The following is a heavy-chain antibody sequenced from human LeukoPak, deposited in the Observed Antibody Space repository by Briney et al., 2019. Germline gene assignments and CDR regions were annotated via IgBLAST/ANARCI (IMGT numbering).Heavy chain of an antibody. V-gene: IGHV4-34*01. J-gene: IGHJ6*03. CDR1: GGSFSGYY. Sequence: SETLSLTCAVYGGSFSGYYWSWIRQPPGKGLEWIGEINHRGSTNYNPSLKSRVTISVDTSKNQFSLKLSSVTAADTAVYYCARDRGIAAAAGYYYMDVWGKGTTVTVSS. CDR3: ARDRGIAAAAGYYYMDV. CDR2: INHRGST. D-gene: IGHD6-13*01.